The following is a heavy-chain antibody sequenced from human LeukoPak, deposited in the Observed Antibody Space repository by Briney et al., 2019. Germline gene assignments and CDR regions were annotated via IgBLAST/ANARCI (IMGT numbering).Heavy chain of an antibody. CDR1: GFTFSSYG. CDR2: ISHDGSNK. V-gene: IGHV3-30-3*01. Sequence: GGSLRLSCAASGFTFSSYGMHWVRQAPGKGLEWVAVISHDGSNKYYADSVKGRFTISRDNSKNTLYLQMNSLRTEDTAVFYCARGTSYSGSLDYWGQGTLVTVSS. CDR3: ARGTSYSGSLDY. J-gene: IGHJ4*02. D-gene: IGHD1-26*01.